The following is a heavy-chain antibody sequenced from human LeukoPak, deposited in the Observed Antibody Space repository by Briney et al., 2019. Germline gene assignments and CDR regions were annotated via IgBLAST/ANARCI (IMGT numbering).Heavy chain of an antibody. CDR2: IYYSGST. CDR3: ARDGCGSTSCPHAFDI. CDR1: GGSISSYY. J-gene: IGHJ3*02. D-gene: IGHD2-2*01. V-gene: IGHV4-59*12. Sequence: SETLSLTCTVSGGSISSYYWSWIRQPPGKGLEWIGYIYYSGSTNCNPSLKSRVTMSLDTSKNQFSLKLSSVTAADTAVYYCARDGCGSTSCPHAFDIWGQGTMVTVSS.